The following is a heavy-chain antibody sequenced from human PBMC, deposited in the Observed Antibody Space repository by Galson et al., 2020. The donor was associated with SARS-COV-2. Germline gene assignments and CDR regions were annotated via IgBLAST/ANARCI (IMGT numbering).Heavy chain of an antibody. V-gene: IGHV3-9*01. CDR3: AKRGGLYDSSGYFDY. J-gene: IGHJ4*02. CDR1: GFTFDDYA. Sequence: GGSLRLSCAASGFTFDDYAMHWVRQAPGKGMEWVPGISWNSGSIGYADSVKGRFTISRDNAKNSLYLQMNSLRAEDTALYYCAKRGGLYDSSGYFDYWGQGTLVTVSS. CDR2: ISWNSGSI. D-gene: IGHD3-22*01.